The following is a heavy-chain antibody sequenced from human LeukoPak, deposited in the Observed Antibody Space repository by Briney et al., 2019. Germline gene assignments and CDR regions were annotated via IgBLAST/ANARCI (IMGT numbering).Heavy chain of an antibody. V-gene: IGHV3-53*01. CDR2: TYRGEDT. CDR3: ATGGVHYYDSSADY. J-gene: IGHJ4*02. D-gene: IGHD3-22*01. CDR1: GFSVSNIF. Sequence: GSLRLSCAASGFSVSNIFITWVRQAPGQGLEWVSVTYRGEDTHYKESVKGRFSISSDSSKNTLYLQMNSLRAEDTAVYYCATGGVHYYDSSADYWGQGTLVTDSS.